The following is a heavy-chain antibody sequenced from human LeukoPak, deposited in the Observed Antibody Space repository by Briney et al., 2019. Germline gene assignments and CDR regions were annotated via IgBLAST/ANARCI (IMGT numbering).Heavy chain of an antibody. Sequence: ASVKVSCKASGYTFTGYYMHWVRQAPGQGLEWMGWINPNSGGTNYAQKFQGWVTMTRDTSISTAYMELSRLRSDDTAVYYCARAQRPIAAAGMNYYYYGMDVWGQGTTVTVSS. CDR1: GYTFTGYY. CDR3: ARAQRPIAAAGMNYYYYGMDV. V-gene: IGHV1-2*04. CDR2: INPNSGGT. J-gene: IGHJ6*02. D-gene: IGHD6-13*01.